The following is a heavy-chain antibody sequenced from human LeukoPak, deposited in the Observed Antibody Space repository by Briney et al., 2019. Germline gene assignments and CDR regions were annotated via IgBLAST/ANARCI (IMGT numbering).Heavy chain of an antibody. J-gene: IGHJ3*02. D-gene: IGHD3-3*01. CDR1: GFTFSSYS. V-gene: IGHV3-21*01. CDR2: ISSSSSYI. Sequence: RSGGSLRLSCAASGFTFSSYSMNWVRQAPGKGLEWVSSISSSSSYIYYADSVKGRFTISRDNAKNSLYLQMNSLRAEDTAVYYCARYTIFGVGNDAFDIWGQGTMVTVSS. CDR3: ARYTIFGVGNDAFDI.